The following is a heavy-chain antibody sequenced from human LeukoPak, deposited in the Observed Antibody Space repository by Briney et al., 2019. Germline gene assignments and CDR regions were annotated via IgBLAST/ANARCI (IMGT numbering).Heavy chain of an antibody. CDR3: ARDSGEVPDY. CDR2: INPNNGGT. Sequence: ASVKVSCKASGYTFTSYGFSWVRQAPGQGLEWMGWINPNNGGTKYAQNFQGRVTMTRDTSISTAYMELDRLRFDDTAVYYCARDSGEVPDYWGQGTLVTVSS. D-gene: IGHD3-10*01. CDR1: GYTFTSYG. V-gene: IGHV1-2*02. J-gene: IGHJ4*02.